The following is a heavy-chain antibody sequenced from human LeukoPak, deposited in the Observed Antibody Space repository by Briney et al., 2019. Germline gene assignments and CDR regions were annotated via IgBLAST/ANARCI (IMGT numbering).Heavy chain of an antibody. Sequence: GGSLRLSCAASGFTFSTYWMNWVRQAPGKGLEWVANIKQDGSHKYYVDSVKGRFTISRDNAKNSYLQMNSLRAEDTAVYYCARDGHAYGRGSPHYWGQGTLVTVSS. J-gene: IGHJ4*02. CDR2: IKQDGSHK. D-gene: IGHD3-10*01. CDR1: GFTFSTYW. CDR3: ARDGHAYGRGSPHY. V-gene: IGHV3-7*03.